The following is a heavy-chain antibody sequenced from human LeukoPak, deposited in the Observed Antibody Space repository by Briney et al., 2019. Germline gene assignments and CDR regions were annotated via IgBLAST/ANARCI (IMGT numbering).Heavy chain of an antibody. J-gene: IGHJ4*02. CDR1: GFTSSSYA. CDR2: ISGSGGST. Sequence: AGGSLRLSCAASGFTSSSYAMSWVRQAPGKGLEWVSAISGSGGSTYYADSVKGRFTISRDNSKNTLYLQMNSLRAEDTAVYYCAKDYDFWSGYYLDYWGQGTLVTVSS. D-gene: IGHD3-3*01. CDR3: AKDYDFWSGYYLDY. V-gene: IGHV3-23*01.